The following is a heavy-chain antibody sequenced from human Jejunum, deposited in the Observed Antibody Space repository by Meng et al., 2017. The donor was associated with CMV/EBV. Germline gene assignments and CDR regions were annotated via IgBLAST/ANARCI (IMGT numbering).Heavy chain of an antibody. J-gene: IGHJ3*02. CDR1: GLKFVDYG. Sequence: SGLKFVDYGVSWVRQIPGKGLEWVSGINWNGGSIGYGDSVKGRFTISRDNAKNSLYLQMNSLRVEDTALYYCARAMGHGDADAFDIWGQGTMVTVS. CDR3: ARAMGHGDADAFDI. D-gene: IGHD2-2*01. CDR2: INWNGGSI. V-gene: IGHV3-20*03.